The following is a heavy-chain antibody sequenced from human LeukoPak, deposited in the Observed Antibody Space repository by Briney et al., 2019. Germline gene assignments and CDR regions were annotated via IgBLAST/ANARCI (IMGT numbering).Heavy chain of an antibody. J-gene: IGHJ1*01. CDR2: IDTSSPTK. CDR1: GFSFSSSG. D-gene: IGHD3-10*01. CDR3: AGPLGSPYFHH. V-gene: IGHV3-48*01. Sequence: SGGSLRLSFAASGFSFSSSGMNWVRQAPGKRLEWVSYIDTSSPTKNYADSVKGRFTSSRDKAKNSLYLQMNSLRVEDTAVYYCAGPLGSPYFHHWGQGTLVTVSS.